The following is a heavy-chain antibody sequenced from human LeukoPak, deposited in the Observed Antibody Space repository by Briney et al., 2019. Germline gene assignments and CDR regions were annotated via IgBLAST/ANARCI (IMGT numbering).Heavy chain of an antibody. J-gene: IGHJ4*02. CDR2: INHSGST. CDR1: GGSFSGYY. CDR3: ARRAVYCSGGSCLSPFDY. Sequence: PSETLSLTCAVYGGSFSGYYWSWIRQPPGKRLEWIGEINHSGSTNYNPSLKSRVTISVDTSKNQFSLKLSSVTAADTAVYYCARRAVYCSGGSCLSPFDYWGQGTLVTVSS. D-gene: IGHD2-15*01. V-gene: IGHV4-34*01.